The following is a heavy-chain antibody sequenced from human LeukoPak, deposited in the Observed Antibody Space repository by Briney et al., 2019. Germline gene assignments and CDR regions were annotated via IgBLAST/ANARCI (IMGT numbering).Heavy chain of an antibody. Sequence: PGGSLRLSCAASGFTFSSYAMHWVRQAPGKGLEYVSAIRSNGGSTYYANSVKVRFTLSRDNSKNTLYLQMGSLRAEDMAVYYCARAKYSGYDTWGQGTLVTVSS. CDR3: ARAKYSGYDT. CDR1: GFTFSSYA. D-gene: IGHD5-12*01. CDR2: IRSNGGST. J-gene: IGHJ5*02. V-gene: IGHV3-64*01.